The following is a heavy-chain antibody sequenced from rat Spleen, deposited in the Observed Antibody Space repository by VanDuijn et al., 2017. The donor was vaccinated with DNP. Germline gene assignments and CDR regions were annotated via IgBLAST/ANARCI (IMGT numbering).Heavy chain of an antibody. CDR2: FTSSGSST. J-gene: IGHJ1*01. V-gene: IGHV5-25*01. CDR1: GFTFSDYY. Sequence: EVQLVESGGGLVQPGRSLKLSCAASGFTFSDYYMAWVRQAPTKGLEWVASFTSSGSSTYYPDSVKGRFTISRDNARNTLYLQMNSLRSEDTATYYCTRSIYYYDGSYNYVGWYFDFWGPGTMVTVSS. CDR3: TRSIYYYDGSYNYVGWYFDF. D-gene: IGHD1-12*02.